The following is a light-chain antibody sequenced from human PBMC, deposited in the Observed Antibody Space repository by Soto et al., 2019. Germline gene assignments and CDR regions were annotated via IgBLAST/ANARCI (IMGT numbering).Light chain of an antibody. V-gene: IGLV2-11*01. Sequence: QSALTQPRSVSGSPGQSVTISCTGTSSDVGGYNYVSWYQQHPGKAPKLMIYDXXXXPSGVPGHFSGSMSGIQASLTISGLQADDEAEYLCCAYAGAFVYVFGTGTKVTGL. CDR1: SSDVGGYNY. CDR2: DXX. CDR3: CAYAGAFVYV. J-gene: IGLJ1*01.